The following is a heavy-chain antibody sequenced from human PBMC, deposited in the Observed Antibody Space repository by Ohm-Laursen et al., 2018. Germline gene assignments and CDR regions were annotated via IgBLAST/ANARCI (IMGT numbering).Heavy chain of an antibody. CDR1: GFTFSSYA. J-gene: IGHJ3*02. V-gene: IGHV3-23*01. CDR3: AKQDGSGSYAAFDI. D-gene: IGHD3-10*01. CDR2: ISGSGGST. Sequence: SLRLSCAASGFTFSSYAMSWVRQAPGKGLEWVSAISGSGGSTYYADSVKGRFTISRDTSKNTLYLQMNSLRAKDTAVYYCAKQDGSGSYAAFDIWGQGTMVTVSS.